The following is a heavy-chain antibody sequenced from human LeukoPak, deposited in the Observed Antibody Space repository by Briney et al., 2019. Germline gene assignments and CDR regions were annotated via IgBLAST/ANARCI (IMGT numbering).Heavy chain of an antibody. Sequence: GGSLRLSCAASGFTFSSYAMSWVRQAPGRGLEWVSAISGSGGSTYYADSMKGRFTISRDNSKNTLYLQMNSLSAEDTAVYYCAKGTGRSSWYNIYFDYWGQGTLVTVSS. CDR1: GFTFSSYA. D-gene: IGHD6-13*01. J-gene: IGHJ4*02. CDR3: AKGTGRSSWYNIYFDY. CDR2: ISGSGGST. V-gene: IGHV3-23*01.